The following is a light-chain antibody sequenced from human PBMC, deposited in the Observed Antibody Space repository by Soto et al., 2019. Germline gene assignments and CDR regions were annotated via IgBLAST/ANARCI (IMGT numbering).Light chain of an antibody. J-gene: IGKJ4*01. CDR1: QSVTKNY. CDR2: GAS. CDR3: HQYTGLPFA. V-gene: IGKV3-20*01. Sequence: EILLTQSPGTLSLSPGERATLSCRASQSVTKNYLAWYQQKPGQAPRLLIYGASTRATGIPDRFSGGGSGTDFTLTISRLEPEDFTVYYCHQYTGLPFAFGGGTKVEIK.